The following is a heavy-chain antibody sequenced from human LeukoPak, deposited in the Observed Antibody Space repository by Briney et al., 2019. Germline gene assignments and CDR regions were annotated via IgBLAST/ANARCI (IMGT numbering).Heavy chain of an antibody. CDR2: IYPGDSDT. CDR3: ARCSSSSPYDAFDA. V-gene: IGHV5-51*01. J-gene: IGHJ3*01. Sequence: GESLKISCKGSGYSFTSYWIGWVRQMPGKGPEWMGIIYPGDSDTRYNPSFQGQVTISADKSITTAYLQWSSLKASDTAMYYCARCSSSSPYDAFDAWGQGTMVTVSS. D-gene: IGHD6-6*01. CDR1: GYSFTSYW.